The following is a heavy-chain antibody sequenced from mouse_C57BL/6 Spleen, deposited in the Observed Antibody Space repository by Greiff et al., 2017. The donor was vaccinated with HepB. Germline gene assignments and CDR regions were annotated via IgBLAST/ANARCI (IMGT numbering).Heavy chain of an antibody. D-gene: IGHD1-1*01. Sequence: ESGPGLVKPSQSLSLTCSVTGYSITSGYYWNWIRQFPGNKLEWMGYISYDGSNNYNPSLKNRISITRDTSKNQFFLKLNSVTTEETATYYCARVHITTVGFDYWGQGTTLTVSS. J-gene: IGHJ2*01. CDR1: GYSITSGYY. CDR2: ISYDGSN. V-gene: IGHV3-6*01. CDR3: ARVHITTVGFDY.